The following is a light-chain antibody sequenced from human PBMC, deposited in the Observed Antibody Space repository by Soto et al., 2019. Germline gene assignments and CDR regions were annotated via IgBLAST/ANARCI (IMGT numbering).Light chain of an antibody. CDR1: QSVSSSN. CDR3: QQRSNWPPEIT. J-gene: IGKJ5*01. Sequence: EIVLTQSPGTLSLSPGERATLSCSASQSVSSSNLAWYQQKPGQAPRLLIYGASTRATGIPARFSGSGSGTDFTLTISSLEPEDFAVYYCQQRSNWPPEITFGQGTRLEIK. CDR2: GAS. V-gene: IGKV3D-20*02.